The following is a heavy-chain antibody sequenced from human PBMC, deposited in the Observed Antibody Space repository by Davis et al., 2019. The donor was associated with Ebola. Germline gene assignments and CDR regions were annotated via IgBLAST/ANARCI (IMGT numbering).Heavy chain of an antibody. CDR3: ARGWGNFDS. Sequence: ASVKVSCKASENTFSSYDINWVRRAPGQGLEWMGRMSLKSGNTDYAQKFQGRVTMTRNTSIRTAYMELSSLTSDDTAVYYCARGWGNFDSWGQGSLVTVSS. CDR1: ENTFSSYD. CDR2: MSLKSGNT. V-gene: IGHV1-8*01. J-gene: IGHJ4*01. D-gene: IGHD7-27*01.